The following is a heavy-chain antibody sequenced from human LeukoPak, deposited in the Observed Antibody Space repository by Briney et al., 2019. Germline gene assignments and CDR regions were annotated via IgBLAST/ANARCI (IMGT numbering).Heavy chain of an antibody. D-gene: IGHD3-3*01. Sequence: GGSLRLSCAAAGFTFSSYWMHWVRQAPGKGLVWVSRINTDGSSTIYADSVKSRFTISRDNAKNTLYLQMNSLRAEDTAVYACARGNEWSFDYWAQGTLVTVSS. CDR3: ARGNEWSFDY. CDR2: INTDGSST. J-gene: IGHJ4*02. CDR1: GFTFSSYW. V-gene: IGHV3-74*01.